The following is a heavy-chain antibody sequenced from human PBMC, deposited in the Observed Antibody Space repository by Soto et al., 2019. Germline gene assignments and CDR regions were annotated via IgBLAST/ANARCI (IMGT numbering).Heavy chain of an antibody. CDR3: ASLPPSSARPGDYYYYMDV. CDR1: GGSISSSSYY. J-gene: IGHJ6*03. Sequence: SETLSLTCTVSGGSISSSSYYWGWIRQPPGNGLEWIGSIYYSGSTYYNPSLKSGVTISVDTSKNQFSLKLSSVTAADTAVYYCASLPPSSARPGDYYYYMDVWGKGTTVTVSS. D-gene: IGHD2-2*01. V-gene: IGHV4-39*01. CDR2: IYYSGST.